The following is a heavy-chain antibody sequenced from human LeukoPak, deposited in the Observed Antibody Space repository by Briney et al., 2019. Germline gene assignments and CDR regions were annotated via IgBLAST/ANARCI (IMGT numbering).Heavy chain of an antibody. D-gene: IGHD3-22*01. J-gene: IGHJ4*02. CDR3: AKPSRDFDSSGYSHFDY. CDR1: GFTFSSYS. Sequence: GGSLRLSCVASGFTFSSYSMNWVRQAPGKGLEWVSSISSSSSYIYYADSVKGRFTISRDNAKNSLYLQMHSLRAEDTAIYYCAKPSRDFDSSGYSHFDYWGQGTLVTVSS. CDR2: ISSSSSYI. V-gene: IGHV3-21*04.